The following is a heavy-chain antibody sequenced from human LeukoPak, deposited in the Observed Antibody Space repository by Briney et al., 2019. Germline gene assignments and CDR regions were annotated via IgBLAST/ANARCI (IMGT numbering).Heavy chain of an antibody. V-gene: IGHV3-33*01. J-gene: IGHJ4*02. CDR3: ARASMVRGVVLLYYFDY. D-gene: IGHD3-10*01. Sequence: PGGSLRLSCAASGFTFSSYGMHWVRQAPGKGLEWAAVIWYDGSNKYYADSVKGRFTISRDNSKNTLYLQMNSLRAEDTAVYYCARASMVRGVVLLYYFDYWGQGTLVTVSS. CDR1: GFTFSSYG. CDR2: IWYDGSNK.